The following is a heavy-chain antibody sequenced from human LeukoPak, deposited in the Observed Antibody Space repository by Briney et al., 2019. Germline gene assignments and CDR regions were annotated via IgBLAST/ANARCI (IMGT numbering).Heavy chain of an antibody. D-gene: IGHD3-10*01. Sequence: PSETLSLTCTVSGGSISSGGYYWSWIRQHPGKGLEWIGYIYYSGSTYYNPSLKSRVTISVDTSKNQFSLKLSSVTAADTAVYYCARVLWFGAGGLFDPWGQGTLVTVSS. CDR3: ARVLWFGAGGLFDP. V-gene: IGHV4-31*03. CDR2: IYYSGST. CDR1: GGSISSGGYY. J-gene: IGHJ5*02.